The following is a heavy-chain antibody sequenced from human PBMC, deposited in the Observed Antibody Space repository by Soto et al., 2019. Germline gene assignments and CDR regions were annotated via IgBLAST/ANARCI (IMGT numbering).Heavy chain of an antibody. Sequence: QVQLVESGGGVVQPGRSLRLSCAASGFTFSSYGMHWVRQAPGKGLEWVAVISYDGNNKYYADSVTGRFTISRDNSKNTLYLQMNSLRAEDTAVYYSAKDQGCSGGSCYPWYFDYWGQGTLVTVSS. V-gene: IGHV3-30*18. J-gene: IGHJ4*02. CDR1: GFTFSSYG. D-gene: IGHD2-15*01. CDR3: AKDQGCSGGSCYPWYFDY. CDR2: ISYDGNNK.